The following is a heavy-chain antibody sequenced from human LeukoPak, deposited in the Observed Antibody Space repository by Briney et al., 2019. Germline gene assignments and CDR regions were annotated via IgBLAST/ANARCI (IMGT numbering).Heavy chain of an antibody. CDR2: ISWNSGSM. J-gene: IGHJ3*02. V-gene: IGHV3-9*01. CDR1: GFTFITYW. D-gene: IGHD2-8*01. Sequence: SLRLSWAASGFTFITYWMSWVRQAPGNGLEWVSGISWNSGSMGYADSVKGRFTISRDNAKNSLYLQMNSLRAEDTALYYCAKQWRRTYAFDIWGQGTMVTVSS. CDR3: AKQWRRTYAFDI.